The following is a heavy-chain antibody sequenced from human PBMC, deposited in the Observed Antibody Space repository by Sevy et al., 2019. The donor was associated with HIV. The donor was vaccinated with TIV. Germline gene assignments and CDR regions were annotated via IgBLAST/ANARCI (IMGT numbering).Heavy chain of an antibody. CDR1: GLIFSNYW. Sequence: GGSLRLSCAASGLIFSNYWMSWVRQAPGKGLEWVANIKQDGSEKYYVDSVKGRFTISRDNAKISLYLDMNSLRPEDTAVYYCVRAGGDTVVVTTAIGILVMDVWGQWTTVTVSS. J-gene: IGHJ6*02. CDR3: VRAGGDTVVVTTAIGILVMDV. CDR2: IKQDGSEK. D-gene: IGHD2-2*02. V-gene: IGHV3-7*01.